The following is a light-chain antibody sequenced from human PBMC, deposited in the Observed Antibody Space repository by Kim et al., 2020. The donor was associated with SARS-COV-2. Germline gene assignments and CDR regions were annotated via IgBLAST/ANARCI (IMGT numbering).Light chain of an antibody. V-gene: IGLV7-46*01. CDR1: TGAVTSGHY. CDR2: DTS. J-gene: IGLJ3*02. Sequence: PGGTVTLTCGSSTGAVTSGHYPYWFQQKPGLAPRTLIYDTSNKHSWTPARFSGSLLGGKAALTLSGAQPEDEAEYYCLLYYSGARVFGGGTQLTVL. CDR3: LLYYSGARV.